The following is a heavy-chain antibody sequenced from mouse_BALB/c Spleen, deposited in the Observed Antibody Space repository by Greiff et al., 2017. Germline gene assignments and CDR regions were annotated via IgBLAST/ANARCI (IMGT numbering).Heavy chain of an antibody. D-gene: IGHD1-1*01. CDR1: GFTFSSYT. CDR3: TRGTTVVATDFGY. CDR2: ISSGGSYT. J-gene: IGHJ2*01. V-gene: IGHV5-6-4*01. Sequence: EVKLVESGGGLVKPGGSLKLSCAASGFTFSSYTMSWVRQTPEKRLEWVATISSGGSYTYYPDSVKGRFTISRDNAKNTLYLQMSSLKSEDTAMYYCTRGTTVVATDFGYWGQGTTLTVSS.